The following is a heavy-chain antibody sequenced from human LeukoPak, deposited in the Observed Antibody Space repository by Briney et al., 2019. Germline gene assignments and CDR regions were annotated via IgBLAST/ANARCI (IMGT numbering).Heavy chain of an antibody. V-gene: IGHV3-7*03. J-gene: IGHJ4*02. D-gene: IGHD3-22*01. CDR3: AKDGWIYYDSSAYYGDY. CDR1: GFTFSSYW. CDR2: IKQDGSEK. Sequence: PGGSLRLSCAASGFTFSSYWMSWVRQAPVKVLEWVANIKQDGSEKYYVDSVKGRFTISRDNSKNTLYLQMNSLRAEDTAVYYCAKDGWIYYDSSAYYGDYWGQGTLVTVSS.